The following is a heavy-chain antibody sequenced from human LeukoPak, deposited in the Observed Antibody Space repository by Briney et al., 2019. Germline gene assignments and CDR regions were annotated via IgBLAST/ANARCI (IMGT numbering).Heavy chain of an antibody. CDR2: ISYDGSNK. Sequence: PGGSLRLSCAASGFTFSSYGMHWVRQAPGKGLEWVAVISYDGSNKYYADSVKGRFTISRDNSKNTLYLQMNSLRAEDTAVYYCARDRGSGWSYFDSWGQGTLVTVSS. J-gene: IGHJ4*02. CDR3: ARDRGSGWSYFDS. CDR1: GFTFSSYG. D-gene: IGHD6-19*01. V-gene: IGHV3-30*03.